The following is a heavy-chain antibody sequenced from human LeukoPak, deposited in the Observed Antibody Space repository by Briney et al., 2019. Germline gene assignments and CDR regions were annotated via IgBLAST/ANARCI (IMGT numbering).Heavy chain of an antibody. D-gene: IGHD5-18*01. CDR2: INHSGST. J-gene: IGHJ4*02. Sequence: SETLSLTCAVYGGSFSGYYWSWIRQPPGKGLEWIGEINHSGSTNYNPSLKSRVTISVDTSKNQFSLKLSSVTAADTAVYYCARAWGGYSYGSTFDYWGQGTLVTVSS. CDR3: ARAWGGYSYGSTFDY. CDR1: GGSFSGYY. V-gene: IGHV4-34*09.